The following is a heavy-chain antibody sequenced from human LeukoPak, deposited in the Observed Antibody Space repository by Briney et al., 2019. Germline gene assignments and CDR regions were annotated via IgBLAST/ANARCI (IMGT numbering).Heavy chain of an antibody. Sequence: GGSLRLFCAASGFTFSSYWMHWVRHAPGKGLVWVSRINSDGSSTSYADSVKGRFTISRDNAKNTLYLQMNSLRAEDTAVYYCARDGSSGRANAFDIWGQGTMVTVSS. CDR2: INSDGSST. J-gene: IGHJ3*02. D-gene: IGHD6-19*01. CDR3: ARDGSSGRANAFDI. CDR1: GFTFSSYW. V-gene: IGHV3-74*01.